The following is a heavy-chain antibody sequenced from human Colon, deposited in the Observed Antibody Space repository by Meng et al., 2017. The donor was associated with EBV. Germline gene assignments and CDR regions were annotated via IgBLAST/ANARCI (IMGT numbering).Heavy chain of an antibody. CDR2: MQYSGSS. CDR1: CGAIGRTSYF. CDR3: ATADTSRSFIFDL. J-gene: IGHJ4*02. D-gene: IGHD6-13*01. V-gene: IGHV4-39*01. Sequence: QLAQQEGGPGVGVAAEALLLSFIVSCGAIGRTSYFWGWIPQSPGRGLGWIGGMQYSGSSYYNPSFNSRLAISIETTKNQFALRMSSVTAAETAVYYCATADTSRSFIFDLWGQGALVTVSS.